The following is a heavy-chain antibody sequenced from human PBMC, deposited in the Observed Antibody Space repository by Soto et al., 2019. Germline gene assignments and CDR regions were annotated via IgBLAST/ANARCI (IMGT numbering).Heavy chain of an antibody. D-gene: IGHD5-18*01. CDR3: ARARQRDTGRGLDV. J-gene: IGHJ6*02. CDR2: ISYSGST. CDR1: GDSINNYF. V-gene: IGHV4-59*01. Sequence: SETLSLTCTISGDSINNYFWNWIRQSPGKGLEWIGYISYSGSTSYNPSLQSRVTISSDTSKNQFSLELSSVTAADTAVYYCARARQRDTGRGLDVWGQGTTVTVSS.